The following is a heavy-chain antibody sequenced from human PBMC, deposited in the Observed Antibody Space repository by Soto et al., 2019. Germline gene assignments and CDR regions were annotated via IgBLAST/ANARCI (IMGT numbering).Heavy chain of an antibody. Sequence: QITLKESGPTLVRPTQTLTLTCTFSGFSLSTTGVGVGWIRQPPGKALEWLALIYWDDDKRYSPSLKSRLTITTAPSKNEVIITLTNMGPVDTATYYCSQRRRDYGLGRERANYFDPGGQGTLVTVSS. CDR1: GFSLSTTGVG. J-gene: IGHJ5*02. CDR3: SQRRRDYGLGRERANYFDP. V-gene: IGHV2-5*02. CDR2: IYWDDDK. D-gene: IGHD3-10*01.